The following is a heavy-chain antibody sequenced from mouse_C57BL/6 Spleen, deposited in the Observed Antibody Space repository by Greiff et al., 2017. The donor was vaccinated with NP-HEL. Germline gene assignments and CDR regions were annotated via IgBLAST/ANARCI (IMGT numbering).Heavy chain of an antibody. Sequence: VKVEESGPGLVQPSQSLSITCTVSGFSLTSYGVHWVRQSPGKGLEWLGVIWSGGSTDYNAAFISRLSISKDNSKSQVFFKMNSLQADDTAIYYCARAAYDYDRFDYWGQGTTLTVSS. V-gene: IGHV2-2*01. CDR2: IWSGGST. CDR1: GFSLTSYG. D-gene: IGHD2-4*01. J-gene: IGHJ2*01. CDR3: ARAAYDYDRFDY.